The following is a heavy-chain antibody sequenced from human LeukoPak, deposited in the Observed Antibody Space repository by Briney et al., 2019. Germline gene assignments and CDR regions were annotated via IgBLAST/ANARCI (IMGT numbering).Heavy chain of an antibody. CDR2: IKSKTDGGTT. CDR1: GFTFSNAW. CDR3: ANSIYGDYEPYFDY. Sequence: GGSLRLSCAASGFTFSNAWMSWVRQAPGKGLEWVGRIKSKTDGGTTDYAAPVKGRFTISRDDSKNTLYLQMNSLRAEDTAVYYCANSIYGDYEPYFDYWGQGTLVTVSS. J-gene: IGHJ4*02. D-gene: IGHD4-17*01. V-gene: IGHV3-15*01.